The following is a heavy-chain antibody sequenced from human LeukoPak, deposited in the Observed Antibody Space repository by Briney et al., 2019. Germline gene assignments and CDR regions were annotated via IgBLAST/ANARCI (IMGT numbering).Heavy chain of an antibody. D-gene: IGHD3-10*01. V-gene: IGHV1-18*01. CDR1: GYTFTSYG. CDR3: ARGAQTYYYGSGSWNFDY. J-gene: IGHJ4*02. Sequence: ASVKVSCKASGYTFTSYGISWVRQAPGQGLEWMGWISAYNGNTNYAQRLQGRVTMTTDTSTSTAYMELSRLRSDDTAVYYCARGAQTYYYGSGSWNFDYWGQGTLVTVSS. CDR2: ISAYNGNT.